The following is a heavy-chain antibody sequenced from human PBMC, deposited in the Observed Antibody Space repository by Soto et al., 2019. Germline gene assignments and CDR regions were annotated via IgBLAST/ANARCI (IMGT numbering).Heavy chain of an antibody. D-gene: IGHD3-22*01. CDR1: EFTFSNYA. Sequence: GGSLRLSCAASEFTFSNYAMSWVRQAPGKGLEWVSAISYGGGTTYYADSVKGRFTISRDNSKNTLYLQMNSLRAEDTAVYYCAKNPGYYYDSSGPPGYWGQGTLVTVSS. V-gene: IGHV3-23*01. CDR3: AKNPGYYYDSSGPPGY. CDR2: ISYGGGTT. J-gene: IGHJ4*02.